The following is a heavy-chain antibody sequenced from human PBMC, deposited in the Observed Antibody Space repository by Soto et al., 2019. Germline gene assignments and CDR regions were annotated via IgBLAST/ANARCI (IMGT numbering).Heavy chain of an antibody. CDR3: ARGMTPPGAPAWYFFDS. J-gene: IGHJ4*02. Sequence: PSETLSLTCTVSVASSSGLYWSWIRKSAGKGLGWIGRVSLIGTTNYNPSLRSRVTMAADVSKNQFSLRLTSVTAADTALYYCARGMTPPGAPAWYFFDSWGQGTLVTVSS. CDR1: VASSSGLY. V-gene: IGHV4-4*07. D-gene: IGHD2-8*02. CDR2: VSLIGTT.